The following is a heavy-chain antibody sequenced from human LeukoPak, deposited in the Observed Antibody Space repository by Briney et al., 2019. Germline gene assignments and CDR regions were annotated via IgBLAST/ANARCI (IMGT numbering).Heavy chain of an antibody. CDR3: AKGVSGTNFGMDV. Sequence: GESLKICCKGSGYRFTSNWITWVRQMPGKGLEWMGRIDPSDSYTNYSPSFQGHVTISVDTSMSIAYLQWSSLRASDSAMYYCAKGVSGTNFGMDVWGQGTTVIVS. CDR1: GYRFTSNW. CDR2: IDPSDSYT. D-gene: IGHD3-10*01. V-gene: IGHV5-10-1*01. J-gene: IGHJ6*02.